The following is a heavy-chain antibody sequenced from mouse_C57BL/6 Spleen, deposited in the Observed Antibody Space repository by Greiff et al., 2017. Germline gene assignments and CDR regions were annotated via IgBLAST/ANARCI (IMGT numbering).Heavy chain of an antibody. CDR2: FYPGSGSI. J-gene: IGHJ3*01. CDR1: GYTFTEYT. CDR3: ARHEEGQLRLGYRFAY. V-gene: IGHV1-62-2*01. D-gene: IGHD3-2*02. Sequence: QVQLQQSGAELVKPGASVKLSCKASGYTFTEYTIHWVKQRSGQGLEWIGWFYPGSGSIKYNEKFKDKATLTADKSSSTVYMELRRLTSEDSAVYFCARHEEGQLRLGYRFAYWGQGTLVTVSA.